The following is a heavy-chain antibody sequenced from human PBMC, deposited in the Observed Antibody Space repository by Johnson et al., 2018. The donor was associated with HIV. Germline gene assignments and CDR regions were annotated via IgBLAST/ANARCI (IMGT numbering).Heavy chain of an antibody. CDR1: GFTFDDYA. CDR3: ASAVRGSWDSSSAFDI. D-gene: IGHD6-19*01. Sequence: VQLVESGGGLVQPGRSLRLSCAASGFTFDDYAMHWVRQAPGKGLEWVSGISWNSGSIAYADSVKGRFTISRDNAKNALYVQMNSLRAEDTAGDYCASAVRGSWDSSSAFDIWGQGTMVTVSS. V-gene: IGHV3-9*01. J-gene: IGHJ3*02. CDR2: ISWNSGSI.